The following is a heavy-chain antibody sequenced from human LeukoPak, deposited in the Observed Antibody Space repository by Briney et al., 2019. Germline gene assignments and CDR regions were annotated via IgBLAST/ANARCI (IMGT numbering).Heavy chain of an antibody. J-gene: IGHJ2*01. CDR2: ISGSGGST. Sequence: GGSLRLSCAASGFTFSSYAMSWVRQAPGKGLEWVSAISGSGGSTYYADSVKGRLTISRDSSKNTLFLQMNTLGAEDTAIYYCAKDRTVGASYWYFDLWGRGTLVTVSS. CDR3: AKDRTVGASYWYFDL. V-gene: IGHV3-23*01. CDR1: GFTFSSYA. D-gene: IGHD1-26*01.